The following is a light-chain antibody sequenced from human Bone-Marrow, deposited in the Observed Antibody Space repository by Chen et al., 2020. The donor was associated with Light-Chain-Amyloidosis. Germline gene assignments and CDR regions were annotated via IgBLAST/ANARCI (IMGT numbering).Light chain of an antibody. Sequence: NFMLTQPHSVSESPGKTVIISCTRSSGSIATNYVQWYQQRPGSSPTTVIYEDDQRPSGVPDRFSGSMDRSSNSASLTISGLKTEDEADYYGQSYQGSSQVVFGGGTKLTVL. CDR3: QSYQGSSQVV. CDR1: SGSIATNY. CDR2: EDD. V-gene: IGLV6-57*01. J-gene: IGLJ3*02.